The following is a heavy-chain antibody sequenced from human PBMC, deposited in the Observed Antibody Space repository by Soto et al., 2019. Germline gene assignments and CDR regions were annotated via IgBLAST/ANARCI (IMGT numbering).Heavy chain of an antibody. CDR2: IYPGDSDT. CDR3: ARQPGGLGYCRFTSCSVDINWLDL. D-gene: IGHD2-2*01. J-gene: IGHJ5*02. Sequence: LKISWKGSGYSFTSYWIGWGRQMPGKGLEWMGIIYPGDSDTRYSPSFQGQVTISADKSISTAYLQWSSLKASDTAMYYGARQPGGLGYCRFTSCSVDINWLDLRCQGTPVTVSA. CDR1: GYSFTSYW. V-gene: IGHV5-51*01.